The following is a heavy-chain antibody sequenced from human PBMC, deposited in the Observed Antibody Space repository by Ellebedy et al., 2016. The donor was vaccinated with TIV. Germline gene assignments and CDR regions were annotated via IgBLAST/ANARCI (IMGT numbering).Heavy chain of an antibody. D-gene: IGHD4-17*01. CDR2: TYYSGIT. Sequence: MPSETLSLTCTVSGGSISSYYWSRIRQPPGKGLEWIGYTYYSGITNYNPSLKSRFTISVDTSKNQFSLKLSAVTAADTAVYYCARGIDGDYVFQYYFDYWGQGTLVTVSS. CDR3: ARGIDGDYVFQYYFDY. CDR1: GGSISSYY. V-gene: IGHV4-59*01. J-gene: IGHJ4*02.